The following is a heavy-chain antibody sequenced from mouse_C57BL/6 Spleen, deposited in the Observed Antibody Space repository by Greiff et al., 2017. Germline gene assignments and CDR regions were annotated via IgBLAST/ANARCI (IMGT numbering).Heavy chain of an antibody. V-gene: IGHV5-17*01. CDR1: GFTFSDYG. CDR3: ARGYYGSSRYAMDY. J-gene: IGHJ4*01. Sequence: EVQLQESGGGLVKPGGSLKLSCAASGFTFSDYGMHWVRQAPEKGLEWVAYISSGSSTIYYADTVKGRFTISRDNAKNTLFLQMTSLRSEDTAMYYCARGYYGSSRYAMDYWGQGTSVTVSS. D-gene: IGHD1-1*01. CDR2: ISSGSSTI.